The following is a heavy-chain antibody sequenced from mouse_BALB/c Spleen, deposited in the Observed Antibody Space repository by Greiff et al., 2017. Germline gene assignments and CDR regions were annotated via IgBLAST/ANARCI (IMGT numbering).Heavy chain of an antibody. CDR1: GFTFSSYA. J-gene: IGHJ2*01. Sequence: EVQRVESGGGLVKPGGSLKLSCAASGFTFSSYAMSWVRQTPEKRLEWVASISSGGSTYYPDSVKGRFTISRDNARNILYLQMSSLRSEDTAMYYCARRGSYGNNYFDYWGQGTTLTVSS. D-gene: IGHD2-1*01. CDR2: ISSGGST. CDR3: ARRGSYGNNYFDY. V-gene: IGHV5-6-5*01.